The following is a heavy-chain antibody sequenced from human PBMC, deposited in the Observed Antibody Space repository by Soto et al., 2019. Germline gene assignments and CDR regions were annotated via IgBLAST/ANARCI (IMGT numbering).Heavy chain of an antibody. Sequence: GESLKISCAAFGFTFSDHYMDWVRQAPGKGLEWVGRIRNKANSYTTEYAASVKGRFTISRDDSKNSLFLQMFSLKTEDTAVYYCSRACILTTPYYFDYWGQGTLVTVSS. CDR2: IRNKANSYTT. J-gene: IGHJ4*01. D-gene: IGHD4-4*01. CDR3: SRACILTTPYYFDY. V-gene: IGHV3-72*01. CDR1: GFTFSDHY.